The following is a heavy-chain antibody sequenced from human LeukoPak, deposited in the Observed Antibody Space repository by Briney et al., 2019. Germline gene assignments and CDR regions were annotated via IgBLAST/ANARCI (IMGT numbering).Heavy chain of an antibody. J-gene: IGHJ5*02. CDR3: ARGGRYFDWLLGNWFDP. D-gene: IGHD3-9*01. Sequence: PSETLSLTCAVYGGSFSGYYWSWIRQPPGKGLEWMGEINHSGSTNYNPSLKSRVTISVDTSKNQFSLKLSSVTAADTAVYYCARGGRYFDWLLGNWFDPWGQGTLVTVSS. CDR1: GGSFSGYY. CDR2: INHSGST. V-gene: IGHV4-34*01.